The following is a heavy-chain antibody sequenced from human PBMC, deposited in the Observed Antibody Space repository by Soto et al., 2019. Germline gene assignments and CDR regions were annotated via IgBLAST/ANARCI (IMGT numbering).Heavy chain of an antibody. D-gene: IGHD4-4*01. J-gene: IGHJ6*02. Sequence: SETLSLTCTVSGGSISSGGYYWSWIRQHPGKGLEWIGYIYYSGSTYYNPSLKSRVTISVDTSKNQFSLKLSSVTAADTAVYYCARLDLYSNYRYGMDVWGQGTTVTVSS. CDR1: GGSISSGGYY. V-gene: IGHV4-31*03. CDR3: ARLDLYSNYRYGMDV. CDR2: IYYSGST.